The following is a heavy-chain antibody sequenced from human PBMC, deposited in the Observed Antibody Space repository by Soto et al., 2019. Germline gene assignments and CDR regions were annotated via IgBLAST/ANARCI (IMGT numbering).Heavy chain of an antibody. V-gene: IGHV4-34*01. CDR2: INHSGST. Sequence: SETLSLTCAVYGGSFSGYYWSWIRQPPGKGLEWIGEINHSGSTNYNPSLKSRVTISVDTSKNQFSLKLSSVTAADTAVYYCARGGGPIVGATSFDYWGQGTLVTVSS. D-gene: IGHD1-26*01. CDR3: ARGGGPIVGATSFDY. CDR1: GGSFSGYY. J-gene: IGHJ4*02.